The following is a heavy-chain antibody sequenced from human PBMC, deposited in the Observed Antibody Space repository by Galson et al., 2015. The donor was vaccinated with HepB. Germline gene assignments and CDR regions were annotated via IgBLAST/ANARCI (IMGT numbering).Heavy chain of an antibody. CDR3: ARHFWSGLNWFDP. V-gene: IGHV4-39*01. D-gene: IGHD3-3*01. J-gene: IGHJ5*02. CDR2: IYYSGRT. CDR1: SGSISSDNYY. Sequence: ETLSLTCTVSSGSISSDNYYWAWIRQPPGKGLEWIGSIYYSGRTYYNPSLNSRVTISVGTSKNQFSLNLNSVTAADTAVYYCARHFWSGLNWFDPWGQGTLVTVSS.